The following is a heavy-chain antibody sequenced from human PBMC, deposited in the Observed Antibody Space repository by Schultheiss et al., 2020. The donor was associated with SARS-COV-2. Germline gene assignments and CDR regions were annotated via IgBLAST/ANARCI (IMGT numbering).Heavy chain of an antibody. CDR3: TTDPPGWELPYYFDY. V-gene: IGHV3-15*01. D-gene: IGHD1-26*01. J-gene: IGHJ4*02. Sequence: GGSLRLSCAASGFTFSNAWMSWVRQAPGKGLEWVGRIKSKTDGGTTDYAAPVKGRFTISRDDSKNTLYLQMNSLKTEDTAVYYCTTDPPGWELPYYFDYWGQGTLVTVSS. CDR2: IKSKTDGGTT. CDR1: GFTFSNAW.